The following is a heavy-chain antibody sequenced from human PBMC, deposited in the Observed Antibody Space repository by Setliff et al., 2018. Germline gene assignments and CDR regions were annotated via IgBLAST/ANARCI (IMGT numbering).Heavy chain of an antibody. D-gene: IGHD1-26*01. V-gene: IGHV1-18*01. Sequence: ASVKGSCKTSGYTFNTFGISWVRRAPGQGLDWMGWISPYNGDTKSAQKFQGRVTMTLDTSTSTAYGEGRRLTSDDTAVYYCAKSPPNRGVGQGHYMDVWGIGTTVTVSS. CDR2: ISPYNGDT. CDR3: AKSPPNRGVGQGHYMDV. J-gene: IGHJ6*03. CDR1: GYTFNTFG.